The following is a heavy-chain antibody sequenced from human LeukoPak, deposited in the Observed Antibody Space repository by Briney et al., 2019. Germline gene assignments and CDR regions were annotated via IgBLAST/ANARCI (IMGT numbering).Heavy chain of an antibody. D-gene: IGHD3-22*01. J-gene: IGHJ4*02. CDR3: ARDASIYDNSAYYYLW. CDR2: ITPMFGTA. V-gene: IGHV1-69*13. Sequence: GASVKVSRKASGGTLSRYAISWVRQAPGQGLEWMGGITPMFGTANYAQKFQGRVTITAHESSSTAYMELSSLRSEDTAVYYCARDASIYDNSAYYYLWWGQGTLVTVSS. CDR1: GGTLSRYA.